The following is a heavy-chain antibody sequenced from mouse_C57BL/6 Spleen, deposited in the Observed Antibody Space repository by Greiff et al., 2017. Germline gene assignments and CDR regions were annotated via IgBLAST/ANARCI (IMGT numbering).Heavy chain of an antibody. CDR1: GYTFTSYW. V-gene: IGHV1-55*01. D-gene: IGHD1-1*01. Sequence: QVQLQQPGAELVKPGASVKMSCKASGYTFTSYWITWVKQRPGQGLEWIGDIYPGSGSTNYNEKFKSKATLTVDTSSSTAYMQLSSLTSEDSAVYYCARGGLITTVARFAYWGQGTLVTVSA. J-gene: IGHJ3*01. CDR2: IYPGSGST. CDR3: ARGGLITTVARFAY.